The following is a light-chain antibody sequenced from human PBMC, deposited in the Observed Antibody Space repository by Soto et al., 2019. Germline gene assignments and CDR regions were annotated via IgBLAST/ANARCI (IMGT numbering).Light chain of an antibody. CDR1: SNNVGGYNY. J-gene: IGLJ2*01. CDR2: DVT. CDR3: RSYAGTDTWI. Sequence: QSVLTQPRSVSGSPGQSVTISCTGASNNVGGYNYVSWYQHHPGKVPQLIIYDVTKRPSGVPDRLSGSKSGNTASLTISGLQVEDEADYYCRSYAGTDTWIFGGGTQLTVL. V-gene: IGLV2-11*01.